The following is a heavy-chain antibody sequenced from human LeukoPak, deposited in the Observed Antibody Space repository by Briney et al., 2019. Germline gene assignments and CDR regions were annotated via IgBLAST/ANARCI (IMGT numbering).Heavy chain of an antibody. CDR2: ISLGNSTM. J-gene: IGHJ4*02. V-gene: IGHV3-48*02. CDR1: GFTFSSFT. CDR3: ARVGNGRSWDY. Sequence: PGGSLRLSCAASGFTFSSFTMNWARQVPGKGLEWISYISLGNSTMFYADSVKGRFTISRDNAMNSLYLQMNSLRDDDTAVYYCARVGNGRSWDYWGQGTLVSVSS. D-gene: IGHD2-15*01.